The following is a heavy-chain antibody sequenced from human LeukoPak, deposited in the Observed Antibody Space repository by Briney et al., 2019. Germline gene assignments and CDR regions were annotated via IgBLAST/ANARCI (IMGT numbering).Heavy chain of an antibody. D-gene: IGHD3-22*01. Sequence: ASVKVSCKASGYTFTGYYMHWVRQAPGQGLEWMGWINPNSGGTNYAQKFQGRVTMTRDTSISTAYMELSRLRSDDTAVYYCAREDSSGLYAFDIWGQGTMVTVSS. V-gene: IGHV1-2*02. CDR2: INPNSGGT. CDR1: GYTFTGYY. CDR3: AREDSSGLYAFDI. J-gene: IGHJ3*02.